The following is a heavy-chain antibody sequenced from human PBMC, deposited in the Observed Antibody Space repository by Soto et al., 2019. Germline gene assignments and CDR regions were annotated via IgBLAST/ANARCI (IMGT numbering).Heavy chain of an antibody. D-gene: IGHD2-2*01. Sequence: SETLSLTCTVSGGSISSYYWSWIRQPPGKGLEWIGYIYYSGSTNYNPSLKRRVIISVDTSKNQLSLKLSSVTAADTAVYYCGGSRRRYCSSTSCYGPKLEYYYMDVWGKGTTVTVSS. V-gene: IGHV4-59*01. CDR2: IYYSGST. CDR3: GGSRRRYCSSTSCYGPKLEYYYMDV. CDR1: GGSISSYY. J-gene: IGHJ6*03.